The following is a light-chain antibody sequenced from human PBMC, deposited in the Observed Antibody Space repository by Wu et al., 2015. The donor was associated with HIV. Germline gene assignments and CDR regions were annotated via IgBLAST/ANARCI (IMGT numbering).Light chain of an antibody. V-gene: IGKV3-11*01. CDR3: QQRANWPLT. CDR1: RVLATT. J-gene: IGKJ4*01. CDR2: DAS. Sequence: PGERAPSPAGPVRVLATTLALVQKNLGPGLPRLLIYDASNTAIGIPARFSGIGSGTDFTLTISSLEPEDFAVYYCQQRANWPLTFGGGTTVEI.